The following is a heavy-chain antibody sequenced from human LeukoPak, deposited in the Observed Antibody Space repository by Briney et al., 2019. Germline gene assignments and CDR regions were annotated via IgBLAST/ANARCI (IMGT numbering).Heavy chain of an antibody. J-gene: IGHJ4*02. CDR2: IRQDGGQK. D-gene: IGHD1-1*01. CDR1: GFSISTYW. Sequence: GGSLLLSCAASGFSISTYWMSWVRQAPGKGLEWVANIRQDGGQKYYVDSVKGRFTISRDNAKNSVYLQMDSLRAEDTAVYSCATQRPTGAVDYWGQGTLVTVSS. V-gene: IGHV3-7*01. CDR3: ATQRPTGAVDY.